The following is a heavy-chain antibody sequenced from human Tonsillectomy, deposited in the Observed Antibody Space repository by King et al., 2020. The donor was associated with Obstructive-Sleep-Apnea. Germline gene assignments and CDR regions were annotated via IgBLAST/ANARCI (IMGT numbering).Heavy chain of an antibody. V-gene: IGHV4-4*02. Sequence: QLQESGPGLVKPSGTLSLTCAVSGGSISSSHWWSWVGPPPGKGREGIGEIIHSGSPNENPSLKSLVTISVDKSNNQFSLKLSSVTAADTAVYYCARQLVLDAFDIWGQGTMVTVSS. D-gene: IGHD6-13*01. CDR2: IIHSGSP. J-gene: IGHJ3*02. CDR1: GGSISSSHW. CDR3: ARQLVLDAFDI.